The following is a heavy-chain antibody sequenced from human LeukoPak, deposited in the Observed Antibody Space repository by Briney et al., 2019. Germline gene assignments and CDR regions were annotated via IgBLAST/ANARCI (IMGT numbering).Heavy chain of an antibody. CDR2: IIPILGIA. V-gene: IGHV1-69*04. CDR1: GGTFSSYA. Sequence: ASVKVSCKASGGTFSSYAISWVRQAPGQGLEWMGRIIPILGIANYAQKFQGRVTITADKSTSTAYMELSSLRSEDTAVYYCARVSYDSSGYYYGIREYFQHWGQGTLVTVSS. D-gene: IGHD3-22*01. J-gene: IGHJ1*01. CDR3: ARVSYDSSGYYYGIREYFQH.